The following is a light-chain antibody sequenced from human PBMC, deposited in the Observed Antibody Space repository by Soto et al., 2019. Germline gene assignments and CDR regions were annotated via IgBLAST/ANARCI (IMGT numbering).Light chain of an antibody. CDR2: GAS. Sequence: IVMTQSPATLSVSPGERATFSCRASQNIYSNIAWYQQRPGQAPRLLIYGASSRATGIPDRFSGSGSGTDFTLTISRLEPEDFATYYCQQYNSYWTFGQGTKVDIK. V-gene: IGKV3D-15*01. CDR3: QQYNSYWT. J-gene: IGKJ1*01. CDR1: QNIYSN.